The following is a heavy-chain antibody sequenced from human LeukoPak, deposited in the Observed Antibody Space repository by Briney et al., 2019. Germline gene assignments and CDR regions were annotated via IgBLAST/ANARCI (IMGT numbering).Heavy chain of an antibody. CDR1: GGSISSYY. CDR2: IYYSGST. Sequence: SETLSLTCTVSGGSISSYYWSWIRQPPGKGLEWIGSIYYSGSTYYNPSLKSRVTISVDTSKNQFSLKLSSVTAADTAVYYCAREISYSSSAVEEFDPWGQGTLVTVSS. V-gene: IGHV4-59*12. J-gene: IGHJ5*02. CDR3: AREISYSSSAVEEFDP. D-gene: IGHD6-13*01.